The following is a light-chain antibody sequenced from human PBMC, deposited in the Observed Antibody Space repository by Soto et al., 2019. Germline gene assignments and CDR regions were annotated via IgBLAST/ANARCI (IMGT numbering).Light chain of an antibody. J-gene: IGKJ5*01. Sequence: DIQMTQSPSSLSASVGDRVTITCRASESINRHLNWYQQKPGKAPKLLIYAASSLQNGVPSRFGGGGSGTDFTLTITNLQPEDFATYYCQQSYTTLSITFGQGARLEIK. CDR1: ESINRH. V-gene: IGKV1-39*01. CDR3: QQSYTTLSIT. CDR2: AAS.